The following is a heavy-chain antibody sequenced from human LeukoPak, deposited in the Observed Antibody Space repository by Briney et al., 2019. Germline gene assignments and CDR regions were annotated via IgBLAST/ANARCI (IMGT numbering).Heavy chain of an antibody. D-gene: IGHD3-10*01. CDR3: ARSIRSGSYGGSDY. Sequence: GESLKISCKGSGFSFTSYWIGWVRQLPGKGQGWVGIIYPGDYDTRYSPPFQGQVTISADTSISPAYLQRSSLKASDTAMYYCARSIRSGSYGGSDYWGQGTLVTVSS. CDR1: GFSFTSYW. V-gene: IGHV5-51*01. CDR2: IYPGDYDT. J-gene: IGHJ4*02.